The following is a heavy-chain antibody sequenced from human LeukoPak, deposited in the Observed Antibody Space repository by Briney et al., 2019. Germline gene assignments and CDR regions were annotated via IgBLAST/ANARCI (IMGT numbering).Heavy chain of an antibody. Sequence: GGSLRLSCAASGFTFSSYAMSWVRQAPGKGLEWVSAISGSDGSTYYADSVKGRSSISRDNSKNTLYLQMNSLRAEDTAVYYCAKGKLWLRNWFDPWGQGTLVTVSS. J-gene: IGHJ5*02. D-gene: IGHD5-18*01. CDR3: AKGKLWLRNWFDP. CDR2: ISGSDGST. V-gene: IGHV3-23*01. CDR1: GFTFSSYA.